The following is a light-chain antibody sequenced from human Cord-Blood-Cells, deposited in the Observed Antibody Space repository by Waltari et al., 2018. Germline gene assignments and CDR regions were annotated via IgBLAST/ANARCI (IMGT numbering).Light chain of an antibody. Sequence: QSALTQPASVSGSPGQSITISCTRTSRDVVGYNYASWYQPPPGKAPKLMIYEVSNRPSGVSNRFSGSKSGNTASLTISGLQAEDEADYYCSSYTSSSTLVFGGGTKLTVL. CDR1: SRDVVGYNY. CDR3: SSYTSSSTLV. CDR2: EVS. J-gene: IGLJ2*01. V-gene: IGLV2-14*01.